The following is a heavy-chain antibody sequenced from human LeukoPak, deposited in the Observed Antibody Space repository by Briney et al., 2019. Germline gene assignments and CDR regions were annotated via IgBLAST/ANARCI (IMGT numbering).Heavy chain of an antibody. CDR3: ATNNYYDSSGYLFDY. D-gene: IGHD3-22*01. CDR2: INLNSGAT. J-gene: IGHJ4*02. CDR1: GFTFSNYY. Sequence: ASVKVSCKASGFTFSNYYLHWVRQAPGQGLEWLGWINLNSGATNYAQKLQGRVTMTRDTSISTAYMEVSSLRSEDTAVYYCATNNYYDSSGYLFDYWGQGTLVTVSS. V-gene: IGHV1-2*02.